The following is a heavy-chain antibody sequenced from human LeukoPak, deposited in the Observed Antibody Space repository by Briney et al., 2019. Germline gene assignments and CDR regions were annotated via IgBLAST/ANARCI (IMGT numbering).Heavy chain of an antibody. CDR1: GYTFTSYD. Sequence: ASVKVSCKASGYTFTSYDINWVRQAPGQGLEWMGWMNPNSGNTDYAQKFQGRVTMTRNTSISTAYMELSSLRSEDTAVYYCARGELSWYFDLWGRGTLVTVSS. J-gene: IGHJ2*01. V-gene: IGHV1-8*01. CDR2: MNPNSGNT. D-gene: IGHD1-26*01. CDR3: ARGELSWYFDL.